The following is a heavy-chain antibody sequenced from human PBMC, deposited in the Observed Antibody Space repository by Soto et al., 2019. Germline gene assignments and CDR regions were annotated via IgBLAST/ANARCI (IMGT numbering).Heavy chain of an antibody. V-gene: IGHV5-51*01. D-gene: IGHD4-17*01. CDR1: GYRFTSYW. J-gene: IGHJ5*02. Sequence: PGESLKISCKASGYRFTSYWIGWVRQMPGKGLELMGIINPGDSNTRYSPSFQGQVTISVDKSISTAYPQWSSLKASDTAMYYCARAEYVDYGDYGWFDPWGQGTLVTVSS. CDR3: ARAEYVDYGDYGWFDP. CDR2: INPGDSNT.